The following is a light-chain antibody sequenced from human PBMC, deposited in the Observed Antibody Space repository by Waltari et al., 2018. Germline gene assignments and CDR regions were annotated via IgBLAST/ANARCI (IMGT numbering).Light chain of an antibody. CDR1: EDIKNY. Sequence: DIQMTQSPSSLSASVGDRVTITCQASEDIKNYLNWYQQKPGRAPLLLIYDASSLETWVPRRFSAGGYGTDFTLTISSLQAEDIGTYFCHQSKSLPYTFGQGTKVEIK. CDR2: DAS. V-gene: IGKV1-33*01. CDR3: HQSKSLPYT. J-gene: IGKJ2*01.